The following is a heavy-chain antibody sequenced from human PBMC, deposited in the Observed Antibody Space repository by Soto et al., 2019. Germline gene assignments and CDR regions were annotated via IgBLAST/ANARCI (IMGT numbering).Heavy chain of an antibody. CDR1: GYTLTTYA. J-gene: IGHJ6*02. D-gene: IGHD2-2*01. Sequence: QVQLVQSGAELKTPGASVKVSCKASGYTLTTYAMHWVRQAPGQRPEWMGWINGGNGNTKSSQRCQGRVTITSDTSANTDYMELSSLTSADTAVYYCARADCSSNSCYFYYGMDVWGQGTTVTVSS. CDR2: INGGNGNT. V-gene: IGHV1-3*01. CDR3: ARADCSSNSCYFYYGMDV.